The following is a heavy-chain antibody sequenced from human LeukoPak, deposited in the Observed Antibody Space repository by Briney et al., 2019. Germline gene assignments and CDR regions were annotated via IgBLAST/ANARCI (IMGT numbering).Heavy chain of an antibody. CDR2: IYTSGST. CDR3: AREGYSYGYGWFDP. J-gene: IGHJ5*02. Sequence: PSETLSLTCTVSGGSISSYYWSWIRQPAGKGLEWIGRIYTSGSTNYNPSLKSRVTMSVDTSKNQFSLKLSSVTAADTAVYYCAREGYSYGYGWFDPWGQRTLVTVSS. D-gene: IGHD5-18*01. CDR1: GGSISSYY. V-gene: IGHV4-4*07.